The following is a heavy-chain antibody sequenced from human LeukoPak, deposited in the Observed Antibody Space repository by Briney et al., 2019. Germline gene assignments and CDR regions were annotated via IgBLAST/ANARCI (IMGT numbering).Heavy chain of an antibody. V-gene: IGHV1-18*01. CDR2: ISAQHGQT. J-gene: IGHJ4*02. D-gene: IGHD2-8*01. CDR1: GYIENFYC. Sequence: ASVKVSCKTSGYIENFYCITWVRQVAGQGREWVGWISAQHGQTEYAPNSQDRVTMTTDTYTNTAYMELRSLRSDDTAVYYCAGSLGYCTSNVCYLKYWGQGTLVTVSS. CDR3: AGSLGYCTSNVCYLKY.